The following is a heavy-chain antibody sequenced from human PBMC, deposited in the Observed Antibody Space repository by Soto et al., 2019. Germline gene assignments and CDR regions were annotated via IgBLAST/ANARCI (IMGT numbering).Heavy chain of an antibody. J-gene: IGHJ6*03. D-gene: IGHD3-10*01. CDR1: GFTFDDYA. CDR2: ISWNSGSI. V-gene: IGHV3-9*01. Sequence: GGSLRLSCAASGFTFDDYAMHWVRQAPGKGLEWVSGISWNSGSIGYADSVKGRFTISRDNAKNSLYLQMNSLRAEDTALYYCLGRGLGYYYYMDVWGKGTTVTVSS. CDR3: LGRGLGYYYYMDV.